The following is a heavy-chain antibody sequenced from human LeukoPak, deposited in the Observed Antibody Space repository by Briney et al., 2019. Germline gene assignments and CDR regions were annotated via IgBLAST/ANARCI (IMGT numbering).Heavy chain of an antibody. Sequence: GGSLRLSCAASGFTFSTYAMTWVRQAPGKGLEWVSSISGSGAGKFYAAPVKGRFTISRDYSKNTVYLQMNSLRAEDTAVYYCAKTYGSGWYFDYWGQGALVTVSS. D-gene: IGHD6-19*01. CDR1: GFTFSTYA. V-gene: IGHV3-23*01. CDR3: AKTYGSGWYFDY. J-gene: IGHJ4*02. CDR2: ISGSGAGK.